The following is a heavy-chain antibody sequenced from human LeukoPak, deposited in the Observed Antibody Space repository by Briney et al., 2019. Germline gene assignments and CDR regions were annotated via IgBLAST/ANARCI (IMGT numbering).Heavy chain of an antibody. CDR3: ARSPGGYYFDY. D-gene: IGHD1-26*01. Sequence: PGGSLRLSCTVSGFTVSSNSMSWVRQPPGKGLEWIGYIYNSGSTNYNPSLKSRVTISVDTSKNQFSLKLSSVTAADTAVYYCARSPGGYYFDYWGQGTLVTVSS. CDR2: IYNSGST. V-gene: IGHV4-59*08. J-gene: IGHJ4*02. CDR1: GFTVSSNS.